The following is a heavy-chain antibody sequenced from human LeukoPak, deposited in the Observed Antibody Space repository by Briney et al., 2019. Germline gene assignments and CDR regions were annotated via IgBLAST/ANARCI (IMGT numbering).Heavy chain of an antibody. Sequence: GGSLRLSCAASGFTFKSYSMTWVRQAPGKGLECVSYISSISTTIYYADSMKGRFTISRDNAKNSLFLQMNSLRAEDTAVYYCARSSRYYYGSGGCIDFWGQGTLVTVSS. CDR3: ARSSRYYYGSGGCIDF. D-gene: IGHD3-10*01. CDR1: GFTFKSYS. J-gene: IGHJ4*02. V-gene: IGHV3-48*01. CDR2: ISSISTTI.